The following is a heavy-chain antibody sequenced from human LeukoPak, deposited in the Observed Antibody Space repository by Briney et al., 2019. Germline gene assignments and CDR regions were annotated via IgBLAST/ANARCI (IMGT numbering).Heavy chain of an antibody. J-gene: IGHJ4*02. D-gene: IGHD3-10*01. CDR2: IYSGGNT. Sequence: PGGSLRLSCAASGFSVSTNYLTWVRQAPGKGLEWVSIIYSGGNTYYADSVKGRFTISRDNSKNTLYLQMNSLRAEDTAVYYCAKEEYHYGSGSYLGFDYWGQGTLVTASS. CDR1: GFSVSTNY. CDR3: AKEEYHYGSGSYLGFDY. V-gene: IGHV3-53*01.